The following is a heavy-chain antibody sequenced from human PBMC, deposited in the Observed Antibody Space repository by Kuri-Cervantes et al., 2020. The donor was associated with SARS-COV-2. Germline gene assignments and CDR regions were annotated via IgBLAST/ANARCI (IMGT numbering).Heavy chain of an antibody. CDR2: ISYDGSNK. J-gene: IGHJ3*02. CDR3: AKDPTNDYYDSSGYYFRGAFDI. CDR1: GFTFSSYA. V-gene: IGHV3-30-3*01. D-gene: IGHD3-22*01. Sequence: GESLKISCAASGFTFSSYAMHWVRQAPGKGLEWVAVISYDGSNKYYADSVKGRFTISRDNSKNTLYLQMNSLRAEDTAVYYCAKDPTNDYYDSSGYYFRGAFDIWGQGTMVTVSS.